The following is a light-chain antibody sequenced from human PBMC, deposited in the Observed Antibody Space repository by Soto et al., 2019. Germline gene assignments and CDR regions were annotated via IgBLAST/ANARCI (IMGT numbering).Light chain of an antibody. J-gene: IGKJ5*01. V-gene: IGKV3-15*01. CDR1: ESVSSN. Sequence: EIVMTQSPVTLSVSPGERVTLSCRASESVSSNLAGYQQKPGQTPRLLFYGASTRATGLPARFSGSGSGTEFTLTISSLQSEAFAVYYCQQYDNSPTFGQGTRLEIK. CDR2: GAS. CDR3: QQYDNSPT.